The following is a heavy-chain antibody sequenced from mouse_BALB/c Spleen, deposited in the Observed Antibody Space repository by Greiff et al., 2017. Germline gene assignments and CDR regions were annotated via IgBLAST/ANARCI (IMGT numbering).Heavy chain of an antibody. CDR3: ARTYGSSYYYAMDY. D-gene: IGHD1-1*01. CDR1: GYTFTSYW. V-gene: IGHV1-7*01. J-gene: IGHJ4*01. CDR2: INPSTGYT. Sequence: VQLQQPGAELAKPGASVKMSCKASGYTFTSYWMHWVKQRPGQGLEWIGYINPSTGYTEYNQKFKDKATLTADKSSSTAYMQLSSLTSEDSAVYYCARTYGSSYYYAMDYWGQGTSVTVSS.